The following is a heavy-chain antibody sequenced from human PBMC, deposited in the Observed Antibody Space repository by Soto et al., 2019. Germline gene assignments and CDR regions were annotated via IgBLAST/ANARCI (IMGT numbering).Heavy chain of an antibody. CDR2: IYPGDSDT. V-gene: IGHV5-51*01. D-gene: IGHD2-2*01. CDR1: GYSFTSYW. J-gene: IGHJ6*02. Sequence: XESLMVSSKGCGYSFTSYWNGWVRQMPGKGLEWMGIIYPGDSDTRYSPSFQGQVTISADKSISTAYLQWSSLKASDTAMYYCARSCPMDLWGQGCTVTVSS. CDR3: ARSCPMDL.